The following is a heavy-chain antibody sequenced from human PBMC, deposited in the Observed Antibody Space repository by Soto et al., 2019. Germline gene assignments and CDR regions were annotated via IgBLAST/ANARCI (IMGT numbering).Heavy chain of an antibody. D-gene: IGHD3-22*01. J-gene: IGHJ4*02. CDR3: ARVHREYYYDSSGYYYSY. V-gene: IGHV3-11*06. CDR2: ISSSSSYT. Sequence: PGGSLRLSCAASGFTFSDYYMSWIRQAPGKGLEWVSYISSSSSYTNYADPVKGRFTISRDNAKNSLYLQMNSLRAEDTAVYYCARVHREYYYDSSGYYYSYWGQGTLVTVSS. CDR1: GFTFSDYY.